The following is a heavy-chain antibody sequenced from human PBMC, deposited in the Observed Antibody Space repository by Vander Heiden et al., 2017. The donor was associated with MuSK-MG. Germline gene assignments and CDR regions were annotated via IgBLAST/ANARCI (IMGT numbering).Heavy chain of an antibody. D-gene: IGHD2-2*02. V-gene: IGHV2-5*01. Sequence: QSTLKESGPTLVKPTQTLTLTCTFSGFSLTTHGVGVGWVRQPPGKALEWLALIYWNDDKRYSKSRKSSRTITKDTSKNQVVRTMTNMDTVDTATYYCVHRVFGLSCNIGEGLFDVWGLGTMVTVSS. CDR1: GFSLTTHGVG. CDR2: IYWNDDK. CDR3: VHRVFGLSCNIGEGLFDV. J-gene: IGHJ3*01.